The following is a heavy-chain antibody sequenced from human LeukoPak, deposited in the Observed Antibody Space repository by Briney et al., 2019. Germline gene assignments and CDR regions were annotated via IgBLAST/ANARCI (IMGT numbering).Heavy chain of an antibody. Sequence: GGYLRLXCAASGFTFSSYEMNWVRQAPGKGLEWVSYISSSGSTIYYADSEKGRFTISRDNAKNSLYLQMNSLRAEDTAVYYCARIQTGDFDYWGQGTLVTVSS. CDR3: ARIQTGDFDY. CDR1: GFTFSSYE. D-gene: IGHD7-27*01. J-gene: IGHJ4*02. V-gene: IGHV3-48*03. CDR2: ISSSGSTI.